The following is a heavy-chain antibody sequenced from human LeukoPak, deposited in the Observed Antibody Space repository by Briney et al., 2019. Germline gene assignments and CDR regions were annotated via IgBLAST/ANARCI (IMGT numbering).Heavy chain of an antibody. CDR3: ARADESSPHSDAFDI. CDR1: GFTFSSYW. J-gene: IGHJ3*02. CDR2: IKQDGSEK. V-gene: IGHV3-7*01. Sequence: QAGGSLRLSCAASGFTFSSYWMSWVRQAPGKGLEWVANIKQDGSEKYYVDSVKGRFTISRDNAKNSLYLQMNSLRAEDTAVYYCARADESSPHSDAFDIWGQGTMVTVSS.